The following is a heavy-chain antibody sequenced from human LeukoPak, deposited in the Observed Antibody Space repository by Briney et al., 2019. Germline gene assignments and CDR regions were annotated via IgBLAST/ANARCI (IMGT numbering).Heavy chain of an antibody. Sequence: AGGSLRLSCVAFGFTVSDHYLDWVRQAPGKGLEWVSAISGSGGSTYYADSVKGRFTISRDNSKNTLYLQMNSLRAEDTAVYYCAKVGWFGEWPTECYFDYWGQGTLVTVSS. D-gene: IGHD3-10*01. CDR3: AKVGWFGEWPTECYFDY. CDR1: GFTVSDHY. J-gene: IGHJ4*02. V-gene: IGHV3-23*01. CDR2: ISGSGGST.